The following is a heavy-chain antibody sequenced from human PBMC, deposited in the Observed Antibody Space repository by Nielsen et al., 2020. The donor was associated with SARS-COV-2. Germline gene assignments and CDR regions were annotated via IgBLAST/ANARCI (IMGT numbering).Heavy chain of an antibody. Sequence: PGKGLEWIGYIYYSGSTNYHPSLKSRVTISVDTSKNQFSLKLSSVTAADTAVYYCARHPSPQFLATPVYYYGMDVWGQGTTVTVSS. J-gene: IGHJ6*02. D-gene: IGHD1-26*01. V-gene: IGHV4-61*07. CDR3: ARHPSPQFLATPVYYYGMDV. CDR2: IYYSGST.